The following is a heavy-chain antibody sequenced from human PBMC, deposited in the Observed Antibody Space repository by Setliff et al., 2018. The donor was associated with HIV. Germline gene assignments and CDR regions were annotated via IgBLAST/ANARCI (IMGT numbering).Heavy chain of an antibody. CDR1: GGIFNSHT. Sequence: ASVKVSCKASGGIFNSHTISWVRQAPGQGLEWMGGTIPIPGMAHYVPKFQGRVTITEDRSTSTVYMELSSLRSEDTAVYYCARDRERGQYSRSAVGGYYYYYMDVWGKGTTVTVSS. CDR3: ARDRERGQYSRSAVGGYYYYYMDV. J-gene: IGHJ6*03. D-gene: IGHD6-6*01. V-gene: IGHV1-69*10. CDR2: TIPIPGMA.